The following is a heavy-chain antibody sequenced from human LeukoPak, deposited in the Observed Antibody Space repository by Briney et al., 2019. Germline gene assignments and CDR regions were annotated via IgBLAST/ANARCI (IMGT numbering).Heavy chain of an antibody. Sequence: SETLSLTCTVSSGSSSITSYAWGWIRQPPGKGLEWIGEINHSGSTNYNPSLKSRVTISVDTSKNQFSLKLSSVTAADTAVYYCARGEAVAGTNYWGQGTLVTVSS. J-gene: IGHJ4*02. V-gene: IGHV4-39*07. D-gene: IGHD6-19*01. CDR1: SGSSSITSYA. CDR2: INHSGST. CDR3: ARGEAVAGTNY.